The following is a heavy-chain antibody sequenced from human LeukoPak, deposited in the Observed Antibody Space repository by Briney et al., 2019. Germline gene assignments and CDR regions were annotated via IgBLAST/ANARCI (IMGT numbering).Heavy chain of an antibody. V-gene: IGHV3-48*04. CDR1: GFTFSSYA. J-gene: IGHJ6*02. CDR2: ISSSGSTI. Sequence: PGGSLRLSCAASGFTFSSYAMSWVRQAPGKGLEWVSYISSSGSTIYYADSVKGRFTISRDNAKNSLYLQMNSLRAEDTAVYYCASLPRGSGWFSYYYYGMDVWGQGTTVTVSS. CDR3: ASLPRGSGWFSYYYYGMDV. D-gene: IGHD6-19*01.